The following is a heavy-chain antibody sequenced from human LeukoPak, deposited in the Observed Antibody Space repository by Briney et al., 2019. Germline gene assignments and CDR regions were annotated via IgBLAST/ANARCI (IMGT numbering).Heavy chain of an antibody. CDR2: INHSGST. CDR1: GGSFSGYY. Sequence: SETLSLTCAVYGGSFSGYYWSWIRQPPGKGLEWIGEINHSGSTNYNPSLKSRVTISVDTSKNQFSLKLSSVTAADTAVYYCARGIAAAGKGVVYWGQGTLVTVSS. J-gene: IGHJ4*02. V-gene: IGHV4-34*01. D-gene: IGHD6-13*01. CDR3: ARGIAAAGKGVVY.